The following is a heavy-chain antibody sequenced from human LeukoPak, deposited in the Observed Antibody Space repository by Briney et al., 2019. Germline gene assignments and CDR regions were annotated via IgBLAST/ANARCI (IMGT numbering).Heavy chain of an antibody. D-gene: IGHD2-2*01. CDR2: IYTSGST. CDR3: ARSWRDCSSTSCREYYYYMDV. CDR1: GGSISSYY. J-gene: IGHJ6*03. V-gene: IGHV4-4*09. Sequence: PSETLSLTCTVSGGSISSYYWSWSRQPPGQGLEGIGYIYTSGSTNYNPSLNSRITTSVDTSKDQFSLKLSSVTAADTAVYYCARSWRDCSSTSCREYYYYMDVWGKGTTVTVSS.